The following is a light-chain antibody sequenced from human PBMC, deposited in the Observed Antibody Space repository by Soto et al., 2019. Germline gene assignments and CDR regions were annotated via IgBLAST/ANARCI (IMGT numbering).Light chain of an antibody. J-gene: IGKJ2*03. V-gene: IGKV3-20*01. CDR1: QSVSSSF. CDR3: QQYGSSPLSS. Sequence: EIVLTQSPGTLSLSPGEGATLSCRASQSVSSSFLAWYQQKPGQAPRLLIYGTSSRAAGIPDRFSGSGSGTDFTLTISRLEPEDFAVYYCQQYGSSPLSSFGQGTKLEIK. CDR2: GTS.